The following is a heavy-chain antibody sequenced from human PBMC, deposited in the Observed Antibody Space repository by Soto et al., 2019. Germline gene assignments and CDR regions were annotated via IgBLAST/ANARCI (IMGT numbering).Heavy chain of an antibody. Sequence: SETLSLTCTVYGGSFSAYYWSWIRQPPGKGLEWIGEVYRTGSTTYNPSLESRLTISVDKSKNQFSLKLTSVTAADTAVYYCARARATIAAAAIFDCWGQGTLVTVSS. J-gene: IGHJ4*02. CDR2: VYRTGST. D-gene: IGHD6-13*01. V-gene: IGHV4-34*01. CDR1: GGSFSAYY. CDR3: ARARATIAAAAIFDC.